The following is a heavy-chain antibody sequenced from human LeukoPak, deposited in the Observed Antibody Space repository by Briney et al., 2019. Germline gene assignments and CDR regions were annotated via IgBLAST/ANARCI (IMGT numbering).Heavy chain of an antibody. D-gene: IGHD3-3*01. Sequence: GGSLRLSCAASGFTFSSHGMHWVRQAPGKGLEWVANIKQDGSEKYYVDSVKGRFTISRDNAKNSLYLQMNSLRAEDTAVYYCARATADTIFGVVIIHCFDYWGQGTLVTVSS. CDR2: IKQDGSEK. J-gene: IGHJ4*02. V-gene: IGHV3-7*04. CDR3: ARATADTIFGVVIIHCFDY. CDR1: GFTFSSHG.